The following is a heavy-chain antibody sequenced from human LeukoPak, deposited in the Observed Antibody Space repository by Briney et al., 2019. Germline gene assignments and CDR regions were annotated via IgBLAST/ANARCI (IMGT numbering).Heavy chain of an antibody. CDR1: GGSISTYY. CDR3: ARHFGYYDILTGYYFIAAFDY. Sequence: SETLSLTCTVSGGSISTYYWSWIRQPPGKGLEWIGYVYSSGSTNYNPSLRSRVTISVDTSKNQFSLKLSSVTAADTAVYYCARHFGYYDILTGYYFIAAFDYWGQGTLVTVSS. J-gene: IGHJ4*02. V-gene: IGHV4-59*08. D-gene: IGHD3-9*01. CDR2: VYSSGST.